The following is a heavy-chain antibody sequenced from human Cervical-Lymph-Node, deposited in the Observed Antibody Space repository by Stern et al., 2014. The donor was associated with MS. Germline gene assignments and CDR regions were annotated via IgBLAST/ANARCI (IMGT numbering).Heavy chain of an antibody. CDR2: IITGNGDT. V-gene: IGHV1-3*04. J-gene: IGHJ5*01. Sequence: QVQLGQSGAEVKKPGASVKVSCKASGHTFAVHWVRQAPGQRLEWMGRIITGNGDTNYSQKFQGRVTITRDTFASTAYMELRSLRSEDTAVYYCTSLLGPLDSWGQGTLVTVSS. D-gene: IGHD3-16*01. CDR3: TSLLGPLDS. CDR1: GHTFA.